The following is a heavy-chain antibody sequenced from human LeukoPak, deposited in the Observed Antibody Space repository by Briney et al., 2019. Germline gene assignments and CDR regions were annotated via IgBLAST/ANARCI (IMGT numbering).Heavy chain of an antibody. D-gene: IGHD2-15*01. CDR2: INPSGGST. CDR1: GYTFTTYY. Sequence: ASVKFSCKASGYTFTTYYIHWVRQAPGQGLEWMGKINPSGGSTAYAQKFQDRVTLTRDTSTTTVYMELSSLTSEDTAVYYCARDMSNRWYFDFWGQGLLVTVSS. CDR3: ARDMSNRWYFDF. J-gene: IGHJ4*02. V-gene: IGHV1-46*01.